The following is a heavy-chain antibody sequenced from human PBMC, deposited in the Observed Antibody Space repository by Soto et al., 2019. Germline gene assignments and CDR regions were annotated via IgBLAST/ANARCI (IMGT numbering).Heavy chain of an antibody. V-gene: IGHV4-59*01. CDR3: AREGNGEYFDY. J-gene: IGHJ4*02. CDR1: GGSISSYY. CDR2: IYYSGST. Sequence: SETLSLTCTVSGGSISSYYWSWIRQPPGKGLEWIGYIYYSGSTNYNPSLKSRVTISVDTSKNQFSLKLSSVTAADTAVYYCAREGNGEYFDYWGQGTLVTVSS.